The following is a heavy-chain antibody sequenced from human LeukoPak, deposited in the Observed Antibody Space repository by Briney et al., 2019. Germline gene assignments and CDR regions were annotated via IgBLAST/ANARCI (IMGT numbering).Heavy chain of an antibody. V-gene: IGHV4-59*01. D-gene: IGHD6-19*01. CDR1: GGSISSYY. J-gene: IGHJ5*02. Sequence: SETLSLTCTVSGGSISSYYWSWIRQPPGKGLEWIGYIYYSGSTNYNPSLKSRVTISVDTSKNQFSLKLSSVTAADTAVDYCAREQKIAVAGSRRYNWFDPWGQGTLVTVSS. CDR3: AREQKIAVAGSRRYNWFDP. CDR2: IYYSGST.